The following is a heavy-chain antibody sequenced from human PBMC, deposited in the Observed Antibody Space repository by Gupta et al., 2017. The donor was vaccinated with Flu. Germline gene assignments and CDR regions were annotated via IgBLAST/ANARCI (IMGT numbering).Heavy chain of an antibody. CDR2: ISRSGDST. CDR1: GFTFSSYA. D-gene: IGHD2-15*01. J-gene: IGHJ4*02. CDR3: AKDWGYCSGTTSCRYFDS. Sequence: EVQLLESGGGLVQPGGSLRLSCAASGFTFSSYAMNWVRQAPGKGLEWVSGISRSGDSTYYADSVKGRFTISRDNSNYTLYLHMHSLRAEDTAVYHCAKDWGYCSGTTSCRYFDSWGQGALVTVSP. V-gene: IGHV3-23*01.